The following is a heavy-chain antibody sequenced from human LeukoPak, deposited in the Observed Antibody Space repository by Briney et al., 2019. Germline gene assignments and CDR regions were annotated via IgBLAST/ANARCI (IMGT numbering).Heavy chain of an antibody. V-gene: IGHV3-11*01. D-gene: IGHD3-16*02. Sequence: GGSLRLSCAASGFTFNDYYMSWIRQAPGEGLEWISYISGSGDRIYYADSVKGRFTISRDNAKNSLYLQLNSLRAEDTAVYYCARDYAWDSYGLILDSWGQGALVTVSS. CDR1: GFTFNDYY. CDR2: ISGSGDRI. CDR3: ARDYAWDSYGLILDS. J-gene: IGHJ4*02.